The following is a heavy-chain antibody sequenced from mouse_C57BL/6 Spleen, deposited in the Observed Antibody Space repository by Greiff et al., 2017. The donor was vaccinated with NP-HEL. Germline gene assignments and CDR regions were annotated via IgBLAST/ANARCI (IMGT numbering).Heavy chain of an antibody. CDR3: TTGYYYGSRGF. D-gene: IGHD1-1*01. CDR1: GFNIKDDY. J-gene: IGHJ3*01. Sequence: EVKLMESGAELVRPGASVKLSCTASGFNIKDDYMHWVKQRPEQGLEWIGWIDPENGDTEYASKFQGKATITADTSSNTAYLQLSSLTSEDTAVYYCTTGYYYGSRGFGGQGTLVTVSA. CDR2: IDPENGDT. V-gene: IGHV14-4*01.